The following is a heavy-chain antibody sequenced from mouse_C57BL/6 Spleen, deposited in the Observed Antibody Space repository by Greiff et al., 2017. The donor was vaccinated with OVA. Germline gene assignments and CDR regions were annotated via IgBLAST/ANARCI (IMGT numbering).Heavy chain of an antibody. CDR1: GYTFTSYW. V-gene: IGHV1-55*01. CDR3: AREGGLDSSGTAWFAY. D-gene: IGHD3-2*02. Sequence: LQESGAELVKPGASVKMSCKASGYTFTSYWITWVKQRPGQGLEWIGDIYPGSGSTNYNEKFKSKATLTVDTSSSTAYMQLSSLTSEDSAVYYGAREGGLDSSGTAWFAYWGQGTLVTVSA. J-gene: IGHJ3*01. CDR2: IYPGSGST.